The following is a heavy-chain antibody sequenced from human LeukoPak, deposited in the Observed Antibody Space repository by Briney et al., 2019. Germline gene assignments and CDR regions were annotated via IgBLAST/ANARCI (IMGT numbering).Heavy chain of an antibody. Sequence: SETLSLTCTVSGGSISSYYWSWIRQPPGKGLEWIGYIYYGGSTNYNPSLKSRVTISVDTSKNQFSLKLSSVTAADTAVYYCARGYSSPRPVFYYYMDVWGKGTTVTVSS. CDR1: GGSISSYY. V-gene: IGHV4-59*01. CDR3: ARGYSSPRPVFYYYMDV. CDR2: IYYGGST. J-gene: IGHJ6*03. D-gene: IGHD6-13*01.